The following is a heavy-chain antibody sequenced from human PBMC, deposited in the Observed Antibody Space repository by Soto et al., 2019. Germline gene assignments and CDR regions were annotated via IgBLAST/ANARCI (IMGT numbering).Heavy chain of an antibody. D-gene: IGHD6-6*01. CDR3: ARDLYSSSPGGWFDP. V-gene: IGHV4-4*07. J-gene: IGHJ5*02. CDR1: GGSISSYY. Sequence: PSETLSLTCTVSGGSISSYYWSWIRQPAGKGLEWIGRIYTSGSTNYNPSLKSRVTMSVDTSKNQFSLKLSSVTAADTAVYYCARDLYSSSPGGWFDPWGQGTLVTVSS. CDR2: IYTSGST.